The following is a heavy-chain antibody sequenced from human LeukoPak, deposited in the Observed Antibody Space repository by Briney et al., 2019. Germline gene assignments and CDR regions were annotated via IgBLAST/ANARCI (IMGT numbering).Heavy chain of an antibody. CDR1: GFTFDDFG. Sequence: GGSLRLSCAASGFTFDDFGISWVRQAPGRGMEWVSGINCYGGSTGYADSVKGRFTIYRDNAKNSLYLQMNSLRAEDTALYYCARAYDSSGNLQGHAFDIWGQGTMVAVSS. J-gene: IGHJ3*02. CDR2: INCYGGST. D-gene: IGHD3-22*01. V-gene: IGHV3-20*04. CDR3: ARAYDSSGNLQGHAFDI.